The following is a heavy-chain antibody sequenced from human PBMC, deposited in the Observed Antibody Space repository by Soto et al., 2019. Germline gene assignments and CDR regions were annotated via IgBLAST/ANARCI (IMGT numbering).Heavy chain of an antibody. Sequence: SETLSLTCAVYGGSFSGYYWSWIRQPPGKGLEWIGEINHSGSTNYNPSLKSRVTISVDTSKNQFSLKLSSVTAADTAVYYCARPGSRVGATDAFDIWGQGTMVTVSS. J-gene: IGHJ3*02. CDR1: GGSFSGYY. CDR2: INHSGST. CDR3: ARPGSRVGATDAFDI. D-gene: IGHD1-26*01. V-gene: IGHV4-34*01.